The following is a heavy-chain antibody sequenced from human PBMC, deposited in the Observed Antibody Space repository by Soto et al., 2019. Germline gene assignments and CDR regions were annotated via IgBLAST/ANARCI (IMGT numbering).Heavy chain of an antibody. J-gene: IGHJ6*02. Sequence: PGAALKISCKGSGYSFTSYWICWVRQMPGKGLEWMGIIYPGDSDTRYSPSFQGQVTISADKSISTAYLQWSSLKASDTAMYYCARLKYCGGDCYSPHDYYYYGMDVWGQGTTVTVSS. CDR2: IYPGDSDT. V-gene: IGHV5-51*01. CDR3: ARLKYCGGDCYSPHDYYYYGMDV. CDR1: GYSFTSYW. D-gene: IGHD2-21*02.